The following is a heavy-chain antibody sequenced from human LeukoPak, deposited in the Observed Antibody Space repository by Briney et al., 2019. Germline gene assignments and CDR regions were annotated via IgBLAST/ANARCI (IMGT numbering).Heavy chain of an antibody. J-gene: IGHJ4*02. CDR1: GYSFTSYW. CDR2: IYPGDSDT. V-gene: IGHV5-51*01. D-gene: IGHD3-10*01. CDR3: AGTNYYGSGSRIQY. Sequence: GESLKISCQGSGYSFTSYWIGWVRQMPGKGLEWMGIIYPGDSDTRYSPSFQGQVTISDDKSISTGYLQGGSLKASDTAMYYWAGTNYYGSGSRIQYWGQGTLVTVSS.